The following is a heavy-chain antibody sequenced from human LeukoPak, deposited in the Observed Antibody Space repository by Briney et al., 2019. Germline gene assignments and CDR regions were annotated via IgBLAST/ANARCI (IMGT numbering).Heavy chain of an antibody. Sequence: GGSLRLSCAASGFIFSTNWMSWVRQAPGKGLEWVANINGDGSEKYYGDSVKGRFTISRDNAKNSLFLQMNRLRVEDTAVYFCARGGHWLVPWGQGAMVAVSP. CDR3: ARGGHWLVP. J-gene: IGHJ5*02. CDR1: GFIFSTNW. V-gene: IGHV3-7*01. CDR2: INGDGSEK.